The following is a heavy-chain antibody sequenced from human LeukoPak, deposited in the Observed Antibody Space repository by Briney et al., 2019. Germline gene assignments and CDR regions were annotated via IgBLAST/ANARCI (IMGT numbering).Heavy chain of an antibody. CDR3: ARGELLYGSGSYGYYYYYMDV. Sequence: GASVKVSCKASGYTFTGYYMHWVRQAPGQGLEWMGWINPNSGGTNYAQKFQGRVTITRDTSASTAYMELSSLRSEDMAVYYCARGELLYGSGSYGYYYYYMDVWGKGTTVTVSS. CDR2: INPNSGGT. D-gene: IGHD3-10*01. CDR1: GYTFTGYY. V-gene: IGHV1-2*02. J-gene: IGHJ6*03.